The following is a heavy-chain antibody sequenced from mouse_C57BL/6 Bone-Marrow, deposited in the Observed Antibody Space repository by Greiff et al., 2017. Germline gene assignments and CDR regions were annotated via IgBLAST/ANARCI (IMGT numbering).Heavy chain of an antibody. CDR1: EYEFPSHD. V-gene: IGHV5-2*01. Sequence: EVMLVESGGGLVQPGESLKLSCESNEYEFPSHDMSWVRKTPAQRLALVAAINSDGGSTYYPDTMESRFIISRDNTKKTLYLQMSSLRSEDTALYYCARHGTTVVATDWYFDVWGTGTTVTVSS. D-gene: IGHD1-1*01. CDR3: ARHGTTVVATDWYFDV. J-gene: IGHJ1*03. CDR2: INSDGGST.